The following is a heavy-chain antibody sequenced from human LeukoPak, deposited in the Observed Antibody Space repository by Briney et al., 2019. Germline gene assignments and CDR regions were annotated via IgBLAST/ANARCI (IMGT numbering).Heavy chain of an antibody. CDR3: ARDRGWFGESPDAFDI. V-gene: IGHV3-21*01. D-gene: IGHD3-10*01. Sequence: GGSLRLSCAASGFTFSSYSMNWVRQAPGKGLEWVSSISSSSSYIYYADSVKGRFTISRDNAKNSLYLQMNSLRAEDTAAYYCARDRGWFGESPDAFDIWGQGTMVTDSS. CDR2: ISSSSSYI. CDR1: GFTFSSYS. J-gene: IGHJ3*02.